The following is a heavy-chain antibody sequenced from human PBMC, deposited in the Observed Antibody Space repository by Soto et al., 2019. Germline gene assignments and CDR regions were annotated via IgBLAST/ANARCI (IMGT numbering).Heavy chain of an antibody. CDR1: GYTFSNYN. D-gene: IGHD3-10*01. J-gene: IGHJ6*03. CDR3: AREAASDPSFYYHYMDV. Sequence: QEQLVQSGAEVKKPGAPVKVSCKASGYTFSNYNINWVRQASGHGLEWMGWMTPDSGNTGYAEKVQGRVTMTRNSSISTAYMELSGLRSEDTAVYYCAREAASDPSFYYHYMDVWGKGTTVTVSS. CDR2: MTPDSGNT. V-gene: IGHV1-8*01.